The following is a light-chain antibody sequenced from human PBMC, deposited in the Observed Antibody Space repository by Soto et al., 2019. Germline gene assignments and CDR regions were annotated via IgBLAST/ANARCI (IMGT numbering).Light chain of an antibody. CDR1: SSNIGNNY. Sequence: QAVVTQPPSVSAAPGQKVTISCSGSSSNIGNNYVSWYQQLPGTAPKLLIYENNKRPSGIPDRFSGSKSGTSATLGITGLQTGDEADYCCGTWDSSLSAYVFGTGTKVTVL. CDR3: GTWDSSLSAYV. J-gene: IGLJ1*01. CDR2: ENN. V-gene: IGLV1-51*02.